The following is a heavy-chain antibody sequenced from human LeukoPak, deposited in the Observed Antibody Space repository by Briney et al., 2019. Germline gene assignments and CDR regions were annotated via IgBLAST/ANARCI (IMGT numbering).Heavy chain of an antibody. CDR3: AKQGFGC. J-gene: IGHJ4*02. V-gene: IGHV3-23*01. CDR2: ISGSADNT. Sequence: QSGGSLRLSCVASGLTFNSHSMSWVRQAPGEGLEWVSTISGSADNTNYAEAAKGRFTISRDNSKNTMYLQMNSLRAEDTAVYYCAKQGFGCWGQGTLVTVSS. CDR1: GLTFNSHS.